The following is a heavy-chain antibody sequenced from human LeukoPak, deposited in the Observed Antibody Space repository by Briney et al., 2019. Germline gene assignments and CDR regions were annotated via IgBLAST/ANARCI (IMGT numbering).Heavy chain of an antibody. CDR1: GFTFSDYY. D-gene: IGHD3-16*02. V-gene: IGHV3-11*01. CDR2: IRSSGSTI. J-gene: IGHJ4*02. CDR3: TTDLSGDYVWGSYRDY. Sequence: GGSLRLSCAASGFTFSDYYMSWIRQAPGKGLEWVSYIRSSGSTIYYADSVKGRFTISRDNAKNSLYLQMNSLKTEDTAVYYCTTDLSGDYVWGSYRDYWGQGTLVTVSS.